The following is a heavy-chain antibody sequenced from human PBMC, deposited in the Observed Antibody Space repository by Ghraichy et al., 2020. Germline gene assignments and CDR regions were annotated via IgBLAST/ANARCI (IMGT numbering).Heavy chain of an antibody. CDR1: GFTFSFFA. CDR3: AKDRLDTAMVNYYFDQ. Sequence: GESLNISCAASGFTFSFFAMSWVRQVPGKGLEWVSGISGSGGSTYYADSVKGRFTISRDNSKNTLFLQMNSLRAEDTAVYYCAKDRLDTAMVNYYFDQWGQGTLVTVSS. J-gene: IGHJ4*02. V-gene: IGHV3-23*01. D-gene: IGHD5-18*01. CDR2: ISGSGGST.